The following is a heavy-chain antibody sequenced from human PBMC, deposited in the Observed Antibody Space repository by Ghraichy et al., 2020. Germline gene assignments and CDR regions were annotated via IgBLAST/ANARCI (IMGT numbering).Heavy chain of an antibody. CDR2: IRYDGSNK. CDR3: ANGVPHSYSYAMDV. J-gene: IGHJ6*02. CDR1: GFTFSSYG. Sequence: GGSLRLSCAASGFTFSSYGMHWVRQAPGKGLEWVAFIRYDGSNKYYADSVKGRFTISRDNSKNTLYLQMDSLRAEDTAVHYCANGVPHSYSYAMDVWGQGTTVTVSS. V-gene: IGHV3-30*02. D-gene: IGHD3-10*01.